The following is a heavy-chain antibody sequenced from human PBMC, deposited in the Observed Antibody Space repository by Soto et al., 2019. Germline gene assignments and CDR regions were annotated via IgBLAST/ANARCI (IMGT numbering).Heavy chain of an antibody. CDR3: AKLNTAMVTWYGMDV. J-gene: IGHJ6*02. CDR2: ISGSGGST. Sequence: GGSLRLSCAASGFTFSSYAMSWVRQAPGKGLEWVSAISGSGGSTYYADSVKGRFTISRDNSKNTLYLQMNSLRAEDTAVYYCAKLNTAMVTWYGMDVWGQGTTVTVSS. D-gene: IGHD5-18*01. V-gene: IGHV3-23*01. CDR1: GFTFSSYA.